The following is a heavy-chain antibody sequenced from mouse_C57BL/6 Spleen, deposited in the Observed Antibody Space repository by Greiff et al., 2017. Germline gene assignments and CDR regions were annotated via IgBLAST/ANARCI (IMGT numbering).Heavy chain of an antibody. CDR3: ARRGDYYGTHAMDY. J-gene: IGHJ4*01. V-gene: IGHV5-9*01. CDR1: GFTFSSYT. D-gene: IGHD1-1*01. Sequence: DVMLVESGGGLVKPGGSLKLSCAASGFTFSSYTMSWVRQTPEKRLEWVATISGGGGNTYYPDSVKGRFTISRDNAKNTLYLQMSSLRSEDTALYYCARRGDYYGTHAMDYWGQGTSVTVSS. CDR2: ISGGGGNT.